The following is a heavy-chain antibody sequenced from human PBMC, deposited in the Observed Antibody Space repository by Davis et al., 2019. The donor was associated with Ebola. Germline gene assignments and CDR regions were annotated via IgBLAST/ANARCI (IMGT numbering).Heavy chain of an antibody. D-gene: IGHD3/OR15-3a*01. J-gene: IGHJ4*02. CDR2: IGTAGDT. CDR1: GFTFSSYD. V-gene: IGHV3-13*01. CDR3: ARERRGTGSIDY. Sequence: GESLKISCAASGFTFSSYDMHWVRQATGKGLEWVSAIGTAGDTYYPGSVKGRFTISRENAKNSLYLQMNSLRAGDTAVYYCARERRGTGSIDYWGQGTLVTVSS.